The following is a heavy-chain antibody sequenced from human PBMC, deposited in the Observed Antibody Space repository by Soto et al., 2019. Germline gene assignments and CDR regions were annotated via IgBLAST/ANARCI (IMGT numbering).Heavy chain of an antibody. D-gene: IGHD6-6*01. CDR1: GYTFTSYA. CDR3: ATSISLYNWFDP. Sequence: QVQLVQSGAEVKKPGASVKVSCKASGYTFTSYAMHWVRQAPGQRLEWMGWINAGNGNTKYSQKFQGRVTITRDTSASTAYMELSSLRSEDTAVYYCATSISLYNWFDPWGQGTLVTVSS. J-gene: IGHJ5*02. CDR2: INAGNGNT. V-gene: IGHV1-3*01.